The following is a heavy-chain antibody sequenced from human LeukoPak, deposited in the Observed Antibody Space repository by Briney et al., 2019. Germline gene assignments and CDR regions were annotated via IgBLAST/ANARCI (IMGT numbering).Heavy chain of an antibody. CDR1: GFTFSSYG. CDR2: ISWNSGSI. Sequence: GGSLRLSCAASGFTFSSYGMHWVRQAPGKGLEWVSGISWNSGSIGYADSVKGRFTISRDNAKNSLYLQMNSLRAEDTALYYCAKDPRFGELSERWFDPWGQGTLVTVSS. J-gene: IGHJ5*02. D-gene: IGHD3-10*01. CDR3: AKDPRFGELSERWFDP. V-gene: IGHV3-9*01.